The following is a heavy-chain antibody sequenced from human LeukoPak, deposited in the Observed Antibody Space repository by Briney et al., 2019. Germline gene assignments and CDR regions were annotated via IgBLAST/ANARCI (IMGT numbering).Heavy chain of an antibody. Sequence: SETLSLTCAVYGGSFSGYYWSWIRQPPGKGLEWIGEINHSGSTNYNPSLKSRVTISVDKSKNQFSLKLSSVTAADTAVYYSARAWDDYGDYNYGWSLDYWGQGTLVTVSS. D-gene: IGHD4-17*01. J-gene: IGHJ4*02. CDR2: INHSGST. CDR1: GGSFSGYY. V-gene: IGHV4-34*01. CDR3: ARAWDDYGDYNYGWSLDY.